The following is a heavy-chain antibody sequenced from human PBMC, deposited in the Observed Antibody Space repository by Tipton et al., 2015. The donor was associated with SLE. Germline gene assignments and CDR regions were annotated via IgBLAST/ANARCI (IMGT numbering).Heavy chain of an antibody. Sequence: LRLSCTVSGGPISGYYWSWIRQPPGKGLEWIGEINHSGSTNYNPSLKSRVTISVDTSKNQFSLKLSSVTAADTALYYCGRARVGMGYVFDLWGQGTMVTVSS. CDR1: GGPISGYY. V-gene: IGHV4-34*01. CDR2: INHSGST. J-gene: IGHJ3*01. D-gene: IGHD5-24*01. CDR3: GRARVGMGYVFDL.